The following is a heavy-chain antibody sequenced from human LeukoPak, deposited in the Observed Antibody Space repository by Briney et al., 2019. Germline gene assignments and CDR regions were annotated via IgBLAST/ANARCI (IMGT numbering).Heavy chain of an antibody. D-gene: IGHD2-2*01. Sequence: GGSLRLSCAASGFNFRFYGMHWVRQAPGKGLECVAVIWNDGSKESYADSVKGRFTISRDNSMNTLYLQMNSLRVEDTAVYYCARDDCSSPSSYGYWGQGTLVAVSS. J-gene: IGHJ4*02. V-gene: IGHV3-33*01. CDR3: ARDDCSSPSSYGY. CDR2: IWNDGSKE. CDR1: GFNFRFYG.